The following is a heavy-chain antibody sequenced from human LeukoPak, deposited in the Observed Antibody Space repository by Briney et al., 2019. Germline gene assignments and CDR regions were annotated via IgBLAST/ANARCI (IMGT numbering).Heavy chain of an antibody. J-gene: IGHJ3*02. CDR3: ARAKPASYYDFWSGYSIDAFDI. D-gene: IGHD3-3*01. CDR1: CGSISSGDYY. CDR2: IYYKGGA. Sequence: SETPSLTRTVSCGSISSGDYYWSWIPQPPRKGPGWVGDIYYKGGAYYNPSLKSRVTISVDTFKNQFSLKLSSVTAADTAVYYCARAKPASYYDFWSGYSIDAFDIWGQGTMVTVSS. V-gene: IGHV4-30-4*01.